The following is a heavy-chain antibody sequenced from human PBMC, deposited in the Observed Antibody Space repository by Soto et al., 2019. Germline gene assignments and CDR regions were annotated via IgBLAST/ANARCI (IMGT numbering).Heavy chain of an antibody. CDR2: NRGSDGST. Sequence: EVQLLESGGGLVQPGGSLRLSCAASGFTISSYGMTWVRQAPGKGLEWVSTNRGSDGSTYDADSVKGRFTISRDNSKHTVYLKRNSLRVEDTAVYFCAKDVNYVILGGYDSYWGQGTLVSVSS. D-gene: IGHD3-9*01. V-gene: IGHV3-23*01. CDR3: AKDVNYVILGGYDSY. J-gene: IGHJ4*02. CDR1: GFTISSYG.